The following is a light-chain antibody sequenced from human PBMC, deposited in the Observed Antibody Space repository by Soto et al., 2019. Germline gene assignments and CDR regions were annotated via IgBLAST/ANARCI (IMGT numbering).Light chain of an antibody. CDR3: SSYTSSRTLV. CDR2: EVS. CDR1: SSDVGGYNH. Sequence: QSALTQPASVSGSPGQSITISCTGTSSDVGGYNHVSWYQQHPGKAPKLMIYEVSNRPSGVSNRFSGSKSGNTASLTISGLQAEEEAGYYCSSYTSSRTLVFGTGTKLTV. V-gene: IGLV2-14*01. J-gene: IGLJ1*01.